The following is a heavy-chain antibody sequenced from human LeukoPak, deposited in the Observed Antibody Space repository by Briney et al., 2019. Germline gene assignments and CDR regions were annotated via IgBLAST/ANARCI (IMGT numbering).Heavy chain of an antibody. V-gene: IGHV1-8*01. D-gene: IGHD3-22*01. Sequence: ASVKVSCRASGYTFTSYDINWVRQATGQGLEWMGWMNPNSGNTGYAQKFQGGVTMTRNTSISTAYMELSSLRSEDTAVYYCARGYYDSSGYYQTFDPWGQGTLVTVSS. CDR3: ARGYYDSSGYYQTFDP. CDR1: GYTFTSYD. J-gene: IGHJ5*02. CDR2: MNPNSGNT.